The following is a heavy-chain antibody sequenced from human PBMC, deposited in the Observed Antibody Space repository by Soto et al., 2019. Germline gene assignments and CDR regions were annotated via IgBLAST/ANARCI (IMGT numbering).Heavy chain of an antibody. J-gene: IGHJ4*02. CDR2: LSGSGGST. CDR1: GFTFSSYA. D-gene: IGHD2-2*01. Sequence: EVQLLESGGGLVQPGGSLRLSCAASGFTFSSYAMSWVRQAPGKGLEWVSALSGSGGSTYYADSVKGRFTISRDNSKNTLYLQMNSLRAEDTAVYYCANMLGYCSSTSCYGGDYFDYWGQGTLVTVSS. V-gene: IGHV3-23*01. CDR3: ANMLGYCSSTSCYGGDYFDY.